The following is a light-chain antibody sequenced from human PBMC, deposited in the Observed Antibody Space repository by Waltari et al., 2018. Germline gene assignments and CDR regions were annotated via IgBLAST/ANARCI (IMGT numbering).Light chain of an antibody. Sequence: DIVMTQSPDSLAVSLGERATINCRSGQSGLSSSTNKNYLAWYQQKLGQPPKLLIYWASTRESGVPDRFNGSGSGTDFTLTISSLQAEDVAVYYCQQYYSTPYTFGQGTKLEIK. CDR2: WAS. CDR3: QQYYSTPYT. CDR1: QSGLSSSTNKNY. J-gene: IGKJ2*01. V-gene: IGKV4-1*01.